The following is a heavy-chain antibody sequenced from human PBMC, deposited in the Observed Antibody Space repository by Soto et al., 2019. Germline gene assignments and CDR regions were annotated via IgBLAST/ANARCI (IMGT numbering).Heavy chain of an antibody. Sequence: ASVKVSCKASGYTFTSYGISCVRQAPGQGLEWMGWISAYNGNTNYAQKLQGRVTMTTDTSTSTAYMELRSLRSDDTAVYYCARVLRFLEWLPDAFDIWGQGTMVTVSS. V-gene: IGHV1-18*01. CDR3: ARVLRFLEWLPDAFDI. CDR2: ISAYNGNT. CDR1: GYTFTSYG. J-gene: IGHJ3*02. D-gene: IGHD3-3*01.